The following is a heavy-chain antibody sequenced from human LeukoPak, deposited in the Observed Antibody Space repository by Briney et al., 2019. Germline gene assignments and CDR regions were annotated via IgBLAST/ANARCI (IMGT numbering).Heavy chain of an antibody. D-gene: IGHD3-3*01. CDR1: GYTFASYY. Sequence: ASVKVSCKASGYTFASYYMHWVRQAPGQGLEWMGIINPSGGSTSYAQKFQGRVTVTRDTSTSTVYMEVGSLRSEDTAVYYCARRTLTIRTFDIWGQGTMVTVSS. CDR2: INPSGGST. J-gene: IGHJ3*02. V-gene: IGHV1-46*01. CDR3: ARRTLTIRTFDI.